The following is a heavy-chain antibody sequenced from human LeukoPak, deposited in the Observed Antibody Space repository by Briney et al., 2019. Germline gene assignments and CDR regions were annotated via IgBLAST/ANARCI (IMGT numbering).Heavy chain of an antibody. CDR1: GYXFTSYY. J-gene: IGHJ6*02. CDR2: INPSGGST. CDR3: ARDLSGVVAAAGTGGDYYYGMDV. Sequence: ASVKVSCKASGYXFTSYYMHWVRQAPGQGLEWMGIINPSGGSTSYAQKFQGRVTMTRDTSTSTVYMELSSLRSEDTAVYYCARDLSGVVAAAGTGGDYYYGMDVWGQGTTVTVSS. V-gene: IGHV1-46*01. D-gene: IGHD6-13*01.